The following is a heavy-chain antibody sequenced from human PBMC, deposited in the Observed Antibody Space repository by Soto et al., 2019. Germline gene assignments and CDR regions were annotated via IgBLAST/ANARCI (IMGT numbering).Heavy chain of an antibody. D-gene: IGHD6-19*01. CDR3: ARRRRAVAGELDY. V-gene: IGHV5-51*01. CDR2: IYPGDSDT. CDR1: GYSFTSDW. Sequence: GEALKSSWKGSGYSFTSDWIGWVSQMPGKGLEWMGIIYPGDSDTRYSPSFQGQVTISADKSISTAYLQWSSLKASDTAMYYCARRRRAVAGELDYWGQGTLVTVSS. J-gene: IGHJ4*02.